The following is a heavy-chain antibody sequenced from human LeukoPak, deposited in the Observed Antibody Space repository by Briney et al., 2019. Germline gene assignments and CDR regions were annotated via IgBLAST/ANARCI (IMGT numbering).Heavy chain of an antibody. CDR2: ISSSSSYI. Sequence: PGGSLRLSCAASGFTFSRYSMNWVRQAPGKGLEWVSSISSSSSYIYYADSVKGRFTISRDNAKNSLYLQMNSLRAEDTAVYYCARGYYCSGSYYFPDYWGQGTLVTVSS. J-gene: IGHJ4*02. V-gene: IGHV3-21*01. CDR3: ARGYYCSGSYYFPDY. CDR1: GFTFSRYS. D-gene: IGHD3-10*01.